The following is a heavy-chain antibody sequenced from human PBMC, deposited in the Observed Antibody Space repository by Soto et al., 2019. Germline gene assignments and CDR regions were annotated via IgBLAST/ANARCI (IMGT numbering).Heavy chain of an antibody. D-gene: IGHD6-6*01. J-gene: IGHJ4*02. CDR1: GFTFSSYA. CDR2: ISGSGGST. Sequence: GESLKISCAASGFTFSSYAMSWVRQAPGKGLEWVSAISGSGGSTYYADSVKGRFTISRDNSKITLYLQMNSLRAEDTAVYYCAKDREYSSSPDLYYFDYWGQGTLVTVSS. CDR3: AKDREYSSSPDLYYFDY. V-gene: IGHV3-23*01.